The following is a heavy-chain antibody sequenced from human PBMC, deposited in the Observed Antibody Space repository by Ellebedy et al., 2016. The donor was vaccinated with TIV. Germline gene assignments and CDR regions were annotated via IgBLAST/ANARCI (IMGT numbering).Heavy chain of an antibody. CDR3: AVRSSSRGPNWFDP. J-gene: IGHJ5*02. Sequence: GESLKISCAASGFTFSSYSMNWVRQAPGKGLEWVSYISSSSSTIYYADSVKGRFTISRDNAKNSLYLQMNSLRDEDTAVYYCAVRSSSRGPNWFDPWGQGTLVTVSS. D-gene: IGHD6-6*01. V-gene: IGHV3-48*02. CDR2: ISSSSSTI. CDR1: GFTFSSYS.